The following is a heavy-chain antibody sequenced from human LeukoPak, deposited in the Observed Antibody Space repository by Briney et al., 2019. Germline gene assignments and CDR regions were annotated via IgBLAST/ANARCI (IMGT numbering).Heavy chain of an antibody. D-gene: IGHD1-14*01. CDR1: GFTLSNNW. CDR2: INQDGSQK. V-gene: IGHV3-7*05. Sequence: AGGSLRLSCAASGFTLSNNWMSWVRQAPGKGLEWVANINQDGSQKYYVDSVKGRFTISRDNAKSSLFLQMNSLRAEDTAVYYCARDSNHYDGNAYYDAFDAWGQGTMVTVSS. J-gene: IGHJ3*01. CDR3: ARDSNHYDGNAYYDAFDA.